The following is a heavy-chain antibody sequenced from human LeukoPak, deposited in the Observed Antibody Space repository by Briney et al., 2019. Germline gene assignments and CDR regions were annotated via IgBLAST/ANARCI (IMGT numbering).Heavy chain of an antibody. CDR2: ISYDGSNK. Sequence: PGGSLRLSCAASGFTFSSYAMHWVRQAPGKGLEWVAVISYDGSNKCYADSVKGRFTISRDNSKNTLYLQMNSLRAEDTAVYYCARDLRSGYYPGGAFDIWGQGTMVTVSS. CDR3: ARDLRSGYYPGGAFDI. J-gene: IGHJ3*02. V-gene: IGHV3-30-3*01. CDR1: GFTFSSYA. D-gene: IGHD3-3*01.